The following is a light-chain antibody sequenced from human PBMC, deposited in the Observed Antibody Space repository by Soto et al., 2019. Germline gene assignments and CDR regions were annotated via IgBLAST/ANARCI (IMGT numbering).Light chain of an antibody. V-gene: IGLV2-14*01. J-gene: IGLJ1*01. CDR1: TSDVGGYNY. CDR3: SSYTTSYFYV. CDR2: EVN. Sequence: QSALTQPASVSGSPGQSITISCTGTTSDVGGYNYVSWYQQLPGNAPKLIIYEVNHRPSGVSNRFSGSKSGSTASLTISRLQGEDEAHYYCSSYTTSYFYVFGPGTKLTVL.